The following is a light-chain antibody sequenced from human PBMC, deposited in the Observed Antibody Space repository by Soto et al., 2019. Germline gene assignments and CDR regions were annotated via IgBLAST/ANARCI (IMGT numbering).Light chain of an antibody. Sequence: IVMTQTPLSSPVTLGQPASISCRSSQSLIHRNGNTHLTWLHQRPGQPPRLLIHNIFNRFSGVPDRFSGSGAGTDFTLRISRVEPEDVGVYYCMQATEFPRTFGQGTKLEIK. CDR2: NIF. J-gene: IGKJ2*02. CDR3: MQATEFPRT. CDR1: QSLIHRNGNTH. V-gene: IGKV2-24*01.